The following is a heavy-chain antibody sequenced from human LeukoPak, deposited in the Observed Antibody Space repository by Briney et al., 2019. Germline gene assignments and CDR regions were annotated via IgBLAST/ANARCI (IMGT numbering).Heavy chain of an antibody. CDR3: AADIVLVVAATRGFDP. V-gene: IGHV3-23*01. CDR1: GFTFSSYA. CDR2: ISGSGGST. Sequence: GGSLRLSCAASGFTFSSYAMSWVRQAPGKGLEWVSAISGSGGSTYYADSVKGRFTISRDNSKNTLYLQMNSLRAEDTAVYYCAADIVLVVAATRGFDPWGQGTLVTVSS. J-gene: IGHJ5*02. D-gene: IGHD2-15*01.